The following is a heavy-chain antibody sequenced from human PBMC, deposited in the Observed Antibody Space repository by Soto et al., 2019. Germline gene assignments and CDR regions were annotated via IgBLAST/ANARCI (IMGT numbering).Heavy chain of an antibody. Sequence: GGSLRLSCAASGFTFSDYYMSWIRQAPGKGLEWVSYISSSSSYTNYADSVKGRFTISRDNAKNSLYLQMNSLRAEDTAVYYCASEYYDSSSDYYGMDVWGQGTTVTVSS. CDR1: GFTFSDYY. V-gene: IGHV3-11*06. CDR3: ASEYYDSSSDYYGMDV. J-gene: IGHJ6*02. CDR2: ISSSSSYT. D-gene: IGHD3-22*01.